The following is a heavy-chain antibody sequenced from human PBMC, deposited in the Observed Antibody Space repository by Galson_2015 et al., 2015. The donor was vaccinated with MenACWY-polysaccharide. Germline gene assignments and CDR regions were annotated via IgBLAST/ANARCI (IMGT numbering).Heavy chain of an antibody. Sequence: SVKVSCKASGYSFSSYDINWVRQITGQGLEWMGWMNPNSGNTGYAQKFQGRVTMTRNTSISIAYMELSSLRSEDTAVYYCARGGKYYYDSSGYLNWFDPWGQGTLATVSS. D-gene: IGHD3-22*01. CDR3: ARGGKYYYDSSGYLNWFDP. V-gene: IGHV1-8*01. J-gene: IGHJ5*02. CDR1: GYSFSSYD. CDR2: MNPNSGNT.